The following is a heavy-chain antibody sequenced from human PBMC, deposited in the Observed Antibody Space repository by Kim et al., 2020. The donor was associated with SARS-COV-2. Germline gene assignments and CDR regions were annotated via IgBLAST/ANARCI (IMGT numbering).Heavy chain of an antibody. CDR2: IYDGGGT. CDR1: GFTVNTNY. V-gene: IGHV3-53*01. D-gene: IGHD6-19*01. J-gene: IGHJ4*02. CDR3: ARGPGVTVAGRHFDD. Sequence: GGSLRLSCTASGFTVNTNYMSWVRQAPGKGLEWVSVIYDGGGTDYADSVKGRFTISRDNSKNTLCLQMNSLRVEDTAVYYCARGPGVTVAGRHFDDWGQGTRVTVSS.